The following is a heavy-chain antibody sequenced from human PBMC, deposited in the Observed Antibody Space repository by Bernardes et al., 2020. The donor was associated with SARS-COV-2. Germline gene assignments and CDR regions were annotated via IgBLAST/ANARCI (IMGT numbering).Heavy chain of an antibody. CDR3: ATTPQYEYTRVFDF. V-gene: IGHV3-30*03. D-gene: IGHD2-15*01. CDR1: GFIFSSGG. CDR2: ISYDGGEK. J-gene: IGHJ4*02. Sequence: GGSLRLSCGGSGFIFSSGGMHWVRQAPGKGLEWVAVISYDGGEKFYADSVKGRFTISRDNSKNTLYLQMNSLRAEDTAVYYCATTPQYEYTRVFDFWGQGTLVTVSS.